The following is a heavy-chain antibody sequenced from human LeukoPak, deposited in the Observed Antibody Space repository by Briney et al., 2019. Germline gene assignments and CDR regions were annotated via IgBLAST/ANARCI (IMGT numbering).Heavy chain of an antibody. J-gene: IGHJ6*02. CDR1: GYTFTSCG. CDR2: ITTYNGNT. Sequence: ASVKVSCKASGYTFTSCGISWVRQAPGQGLEWMGWITTYNGNTKYAQKFQGRVTVTTDTSTSTAYMELRSLRSDNTAVYYCAKGPSIAAAGGYYYGMDVWGQGTTVTVSS. D-gene: IGHD6-13*01. CDR3: AKGPSIAAAGGYYYGMDV. V-gene: IGHV1-18*01.